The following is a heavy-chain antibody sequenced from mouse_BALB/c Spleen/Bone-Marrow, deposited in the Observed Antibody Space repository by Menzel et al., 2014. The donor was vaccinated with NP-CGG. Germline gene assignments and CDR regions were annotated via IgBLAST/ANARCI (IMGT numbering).Heavy chain of an antibody. J-gene: IGHJ3*01. CDR2: INPESNTI. V-gene: IGHV4-1*02. D-gene: IGHD2-3*01. CDR1: GFDFSRYW. Sequence: EVKVVESGGGLVQPGGCLKLSCAASGFDFSRYWMSWVRQAPGKGLQWIGEINPESNTINYTPSLKDKFIISRDNAKNTLYLQMSKVRSEDTALYCCARLGYYGWFAYWGQGTLVTVSA. CDR3: ARLGYYGWFAY.